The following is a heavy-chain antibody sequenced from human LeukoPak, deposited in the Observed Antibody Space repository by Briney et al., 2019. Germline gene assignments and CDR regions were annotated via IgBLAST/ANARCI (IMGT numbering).Heavy chain of an antibody. CDR1: GYKIISYG. CDR3: ARNHDRYCSGGSSTLFDY. D-gene: IGHD2-15*01. Sequence: ASVQVSCKACGYKIISYGMIGVRRATGQEREEMGWISSYNGNTTYAQKVQGRVTMTTDKYTSTAYKELRSLRTDSTTAYYCARNHDRYCSGGSSTLFDYWGQGTLVTVSS. CDR2: ISSYNGNT. J-gene: IGHJ4*02. V-gene: IGHV1-18*01.